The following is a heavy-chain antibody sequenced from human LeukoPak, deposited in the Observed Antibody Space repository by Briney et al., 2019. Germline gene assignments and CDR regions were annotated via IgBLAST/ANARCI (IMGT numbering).Heavy chain of an antibody. CDR3: TRDPRNKGFDP. D-gene: IGHD1/OR15-1a*01. V-gene: IGHV3-74*01. J-gene: IGHJ5*02. CDR2: INGDGSST. Sequence: VGSLRLSCAASGFTLSYYWMHWVRQAPGKGLVWVSCINGDGSSTNYADSVKGRFTISRDNAKNTLCLEMNSLRAEDTAVYYCTRDPRNKGFDPWGQGTLVTVSS. CDR1: GFTLSYYW.